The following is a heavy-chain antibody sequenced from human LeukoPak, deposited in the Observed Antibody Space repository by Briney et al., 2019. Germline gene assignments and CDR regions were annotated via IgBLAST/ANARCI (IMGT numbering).Heavy chain of an antibody. J-gene: IGHJ5*01. D-gene: IGHD2-21*02. V-gene: IGHV5-51*01. CDR2: IYPADSDT. Sequence: GESLKISCEGSGGSFTKFWIGWVRQMPGKGLELMGIIYPADSDTRYSPSFQGQVTISADKSISTAYLQWSSLKTPDTAMYYCARLPHCGSDCYPNWFDSWGQGTLVTVSS. CDR3: ARLPHCGSDCYPNWFDS. CDR1: GGSFTKFW.